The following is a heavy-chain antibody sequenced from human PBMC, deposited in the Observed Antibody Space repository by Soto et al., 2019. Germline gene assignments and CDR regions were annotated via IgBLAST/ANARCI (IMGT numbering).Heavy chain of an antibody. CDR2: ITSTTSDI. CDR1: GFPFSSYN. J-gene: IGHJ4*02. V-gene: IGHV3-21*01. CDR3: ARPYSGSYSFDY. Sequence: GGSLRLSCAASGFPFSSYNMNWVRQAPGKGLEWVSSITSTTSDIYYADSVKGRFTISRDNAKNSLYLHMNSLRAEDTAVYYCARPYSGSYSFDYWGQGTLVTVSS. D-gene: IGHD1-26*01.